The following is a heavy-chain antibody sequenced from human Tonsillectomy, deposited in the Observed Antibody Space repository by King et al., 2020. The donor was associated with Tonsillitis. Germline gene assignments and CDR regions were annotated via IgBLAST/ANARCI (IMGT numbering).Heavy chain of an antibody. CDR3: ASGFYGSDWLYKGSF. V-gene: IGHV4-4*07. J-gene: IGHJ4*02. CDR1: GASISSNY. Sequence: QLQESGPGLVKPSETLSLTCTVSGASISSNYWSWIRQPAGKGLEWIGRIYSNGSTNYNPSLRSRVTMSVDKSKKQLSLKLSTVTAADTGVYYCASGFYGSDWLYKGSFWGQGTLVTVSS. CDR2: IYSNGST. D-gene: IGHD6-19*01.